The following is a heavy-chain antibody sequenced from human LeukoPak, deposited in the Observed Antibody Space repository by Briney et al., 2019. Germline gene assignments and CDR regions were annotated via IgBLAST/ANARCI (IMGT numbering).Heavy chain of an antibody. CDR2: ISGSGAHT. CDR1: GFSFSDSN. CDR3: VRGAPGSDS. D-gene: IGHD3-10*01. V-gene: IGHV3-11*05. J-gene: IGHJ4*02. Sequence: GGSLRLSCAASGFSFSDSNMSWIRQAPGNGLEWVSYISGSGAHTNYADSVKGRFTISRDNAKNSLSLQMNNLRAEDTAVYYCVRGAPGSDSWGQGTLVTVSS.